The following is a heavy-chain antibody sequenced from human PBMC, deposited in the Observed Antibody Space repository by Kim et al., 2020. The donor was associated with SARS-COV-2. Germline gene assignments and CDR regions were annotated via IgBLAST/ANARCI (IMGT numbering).Heavy chain of an antibody. Sequence: SLKGRVTISVDTSKNPFSLKLSSVTAADTAVYYCARDLQDSSYYYYGMDVWGQGTTVTVSS. J-gene: IGHJ6*02. CDR3: ARDLQDSSYYYYGMDV. D-gene: IGHD6-13*01. V-gene: IGHV4-30-2*04.